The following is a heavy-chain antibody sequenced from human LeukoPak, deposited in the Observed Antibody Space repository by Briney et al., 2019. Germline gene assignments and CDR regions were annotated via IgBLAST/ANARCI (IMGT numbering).Heavy chain of an antibody. V-gene: IGHV3-48*02. CDR2: ISSSSSTI. J-gene: IGHJ4*02. CDR1: GFTFSSYT. CDR3: ARDFITGIAAAGPTFDY. Sequence: GGSLRLSCAASGFTFSSYTMNGVRQAPGKGLEWVSYISSSSSTIYYADSVKGRFTISRDNAKNSLYLQMNSLRDEDTAVYYCARDFITGIAAAGPTFDYWGQGTLVTVSS. D-gene: IGHD6-13*01.